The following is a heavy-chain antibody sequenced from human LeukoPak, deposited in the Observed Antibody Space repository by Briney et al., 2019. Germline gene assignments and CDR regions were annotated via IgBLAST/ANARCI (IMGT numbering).Heavy chain of an antibody. D-gene: IGHD3-10*02. CDR2: ISAYNGNT. CDR1: GYIFTSYG. Sequence: ASVKVSCKASGYIFTSYGISWVRQAPGQGLEWMGWISAYNGNTNYAQKLQGRVTMTTDTSTSTAYMELRSLRSDDTAVYYCALCRQRGRAFDIWGQGTMVTVSS. CDR3: ALCRQRGRAFDI. J-gene: IGHJ3*02. V-gene: IGHV1-18*01.